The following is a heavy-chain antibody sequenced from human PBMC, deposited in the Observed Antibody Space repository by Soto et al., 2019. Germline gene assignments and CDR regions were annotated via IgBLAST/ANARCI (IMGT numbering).Heavy chain of an antibody. D-gene: IGHD5-12*01. CDR3: ARDKSDYEPFDY. V-gene: IGHV4-59*01. CDR1: GGSISSYY. Sequence: SETLSLTCTVSGGSISSYYWSWIRQPPGKGLEWIGYIYYSGSTNYNPSLKSRVTISVDTSKNQFSLKLSSVTAADTAVYYCARDKSDYEPFDYWGQGTLVTVSS. CDR2: IYYSGST. J-gene: IGHJ4*02.